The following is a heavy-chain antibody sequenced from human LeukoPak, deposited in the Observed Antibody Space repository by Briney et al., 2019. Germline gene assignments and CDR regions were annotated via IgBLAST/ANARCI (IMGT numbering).Heavy chain of an antibody. CDR1: GGSFSGYY. D-gene: IGHD3-22*01. V-gene: IGHV4-34*01. CDR2: INHSGST. J-gene: IGHJ4*02. CDR3: ARSYYYDGNIDY. Sequence: SETLSLTCAVYGGSFSGYYWSWIRQPPGKGLEWIGEINHSGSTNYNPSLKSRVTISVDTSKNQFSLKLSSMTAADTAVYYCARSYYYDGNIDYWGQGTLVTVSS.